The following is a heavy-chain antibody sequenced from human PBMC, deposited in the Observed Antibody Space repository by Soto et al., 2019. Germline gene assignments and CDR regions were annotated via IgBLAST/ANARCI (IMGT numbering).Heavy chain of an antibody. J-gene: IGHJ4*02. CDR2: INPSGGST. Sequence: KPPRASVKVSCKASGYTFTSYYMHWVRRAPGQGLEWMGIINPSGGSTSYAQKFQGRVTMTRDTSTSTVYMELSSLRSEDTAVYYCARRAEATIYIDYWGQGTLVTVSS. CDR1: GYTFTSYY. CDR3: ARRAEATIYIDY. D-gene: IGHD5-12*01. V-gene: IGHV1-46*03.